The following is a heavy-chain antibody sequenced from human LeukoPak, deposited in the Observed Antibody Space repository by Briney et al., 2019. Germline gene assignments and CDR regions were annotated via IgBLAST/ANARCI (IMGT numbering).Heavy chain of an antibody. CDR1: GGTFSSYA. D-gene: IGHD5-12*01. J-gene: IGHJ2*01. CDR2: IIPIFGTA. V-gene: IGHV1-69*13. CDR3: ARGESGYIDYRYFDL. Sequence: ASVKVSCKASGGTFSSYAISWVRQAPGQGLEWMGGIIPIFGTANYAQKFQGRVTITADESTSTAYMELSSLRSEDTAVYYCARGESGYIDYRYFDLWGRGTLATVSS.